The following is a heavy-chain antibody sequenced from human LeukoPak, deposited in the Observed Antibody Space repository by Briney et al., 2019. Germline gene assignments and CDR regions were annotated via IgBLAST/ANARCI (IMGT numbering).Heavy chain of an antibody. CDR3: ARRAGAYSHPYDY. Sequence: GGSLRLSCAVSGFAFSSTYMSWVRQAPGKGLEWVSFIYSDNTHYSYSVKGRFTISRDNSKNTLYLHMNSLRAEDTAVYYCARRAGAYSHPYDYWGQGTLVTVSS. D-gene: IGHD4/OR15-4a*01. V-gene: IGHV3-53*01. J-gene: IGHJ4*02. CDR2: IYSDNT. CDR1: GFAFSSTY.